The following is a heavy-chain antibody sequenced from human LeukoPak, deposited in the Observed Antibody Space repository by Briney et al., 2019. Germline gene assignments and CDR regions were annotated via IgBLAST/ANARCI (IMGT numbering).Heavy chain of an antibody. D-gene: IGHD2-2*02. CDR3: ARVSVRRHRYCSSTSCYNTDYFDY. V-gene: IGHV3-7*01. J-gene: IGHJ4*02. CDR2: IKEDGSEK. Sequence: GGSLRLSCAASGFNFSSYWMSWVRQAPGKGLEWVANIKEDGSEKYYVDSVKGRFTISRDNAKNSLYLQMNSLRAEDTAVYYCARVSVRRHRYCSSTSCYNTDYFDYWGQGTLVTVSS. CDR1: GFNFSSYW.